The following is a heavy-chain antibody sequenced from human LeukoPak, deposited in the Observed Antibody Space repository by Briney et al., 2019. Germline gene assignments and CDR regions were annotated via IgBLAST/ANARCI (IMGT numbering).Heavy chain of an antibody. Sequence: PGGSLRLSCSASGFTFSDFSMNWVRQAPGKGLEWISYISDTSTTIYYADSLKGRFTISRDNAKNSLYLQLSSLTVDDTAVYYCARDPSSYPPWGFAFWGRGTLVTVSS. CDR1: GFTFSDFS. V-gene: IGHV3-48*01. CDR3: ARDPSSYPPWGFAF. CDR2: ISDTSTTI. J-gene: IGHJ4*02. D-gene: IGHD2-2*01.